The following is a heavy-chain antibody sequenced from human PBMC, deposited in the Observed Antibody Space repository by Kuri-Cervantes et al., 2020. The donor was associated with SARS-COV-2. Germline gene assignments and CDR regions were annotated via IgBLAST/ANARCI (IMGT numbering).Heavy chain of an antibody. J-gene: IGHJ4*02. CDR1: GFTFSSYA. D-gene: IGHD2-2*02. CDR2: ISSNGGST. V-gene: IGHV3-64*02. CDR3: AKALLLYPDY. Sequence: GESLKISCAASGFTFSSYAMHWVRQAPGKGLEYVSAISSNGGSTYYADSVKGRFTISRDNSKNTLYLQMNSLRAEDTAVYYCAKALLLYPDYWGQGTLVTVSS.